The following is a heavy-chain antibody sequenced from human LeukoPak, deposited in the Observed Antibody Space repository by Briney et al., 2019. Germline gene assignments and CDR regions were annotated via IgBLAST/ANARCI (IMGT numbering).Heavy chain of an antibody. CDR3: ARGRDYYGSGSYGGDY. Sequence: GGSLRPSCAASGFTFSSYSMNWVRQAPGKGLEWVSSISSSSSYIYYADSVKGRFTISRDNAKNSLYLQMNSLRAEDTAVYYCARGRDYYGSGSYGGDYWGQGTLVTVSS. J-gene: IGHJ4*02. D-gene: IGHD3-10*01. CDR1: GFTFSSYS. V-gene: IGHV3-21*01. CDR2: ISSSSSYI.